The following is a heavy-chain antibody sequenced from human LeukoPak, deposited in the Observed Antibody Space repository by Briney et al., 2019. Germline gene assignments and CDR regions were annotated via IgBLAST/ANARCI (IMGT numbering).Heavy chain of an antibody. J-gene: IGHJ4*02. CDR1: GGTFSSYT. Sequence: ASVKVSCKASGGTFSSYTISWVRQAPGQGLEWMGRIIPILGIASYEQKFQGRVTITADKSTSTAYVELTSLRSEDTAVYYCARALKVCSSTSCDDYWGQGTLVTVSS. CDR3: ARALKVCSSTSCDDY. V-gene: IGHV1-69*02. D-gene: IGHD2-2*01. CDR2: IIPILGIA.